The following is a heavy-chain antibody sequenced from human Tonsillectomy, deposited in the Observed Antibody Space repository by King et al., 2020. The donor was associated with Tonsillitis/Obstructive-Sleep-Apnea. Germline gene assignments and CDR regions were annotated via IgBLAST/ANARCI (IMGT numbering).Heavy chain of an antibody. Sequence: QLVQSGAEVKKPGASVKVSCKASGYTFTSYDITWVRQAPGQGLEWMGWSRPYDGDTNYAQKLQGRVTMTSDTSTTTAYMELRSPRSDDTAVYYCARDYYDSSGYYHGYFQHWGQGTLVTVSS. CDR2: SRPYDGDT. J-gene: IGHJ1*01. D-gene: IGHD3-22*01. V-gene: IGHV1-18*01. CDR1: GYTFTSYD. CDR3: ARDYYDSSGYYHGYFQH.